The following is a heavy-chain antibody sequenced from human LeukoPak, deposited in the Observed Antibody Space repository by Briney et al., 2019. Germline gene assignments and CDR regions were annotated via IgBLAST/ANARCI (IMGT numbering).Heavy chain of an antibody. Sequence: PSETLSLTCTVSGGSISSGSYYWSWIRQPAGKGLEWIGRIYTSGSTNYNPSLKSRVTISVDTSKNQFPLKLSSVTAADTAVYYCAREDFWKRLDPWGQGTLVTVSS. CDR1: GGSISSGSYY. J-gene: IGHJ5*02. CDR2: IYTSGST. CDR3: AREDFWKRLDP. V-gene: IGHV4-61*02. D-gene: IGHD3-3*01.